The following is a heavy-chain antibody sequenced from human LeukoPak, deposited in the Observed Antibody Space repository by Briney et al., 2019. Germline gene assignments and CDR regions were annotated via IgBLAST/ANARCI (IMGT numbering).Heavy chain of an antibody. D-gene: IGHD6-19*01. J-gene: IGHJ4*02. V-gene: IGHV4-59*12. CDR1: GGSISSYY. CDR2: IYYSGST. CDR3: ASVSSGWYRVY. Sequence: SETLSLTCTVSGGSISSYYWSWIRQPPGKGLEWIGYIYYSGSTNYNPSLKSRVTISVDTSKNQFSLKLSSVTAADTAVYYCASVSSGWYRVYWGQGTLVTVSS.